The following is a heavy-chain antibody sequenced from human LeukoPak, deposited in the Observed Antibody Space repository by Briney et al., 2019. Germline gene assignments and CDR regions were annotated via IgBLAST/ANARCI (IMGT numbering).Heavy chain of an antibody. J-gene: IGHJ4*02. Sequence: ASVKVSCKASGYTFTSYGISWVRQAPGQGLEWMGWISAYNGNTNYAQKLQGRVTMTTDTSTSTAYMELRSLRSDDTAVYYCARGLKQWLVPGTDFDYWGQGTLVTVSS. V-gene: IGHV1-18*01. CDR3: ARGLKQWLVPGTDFDY. D-gene: IGHD6-19*01. CDR1: GYTFTSYG. CDR2: ISAYNGNT.